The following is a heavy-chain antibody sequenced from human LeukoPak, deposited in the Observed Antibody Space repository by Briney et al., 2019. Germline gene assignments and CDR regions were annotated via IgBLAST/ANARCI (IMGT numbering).Heavy chain of an antibody. CDR2: IRYDGSNK. CDR1: GFTFSSYG. V-gene: IGHV3-30*02. CDR3: AKASSGYDEYNWFDP. D-gene: IGHD5-12*01. J-gene: IGHJ5*02. Sequence: GGPLRLSCAASGFTFSSYGMHWVRQAPGKGLEWVAFIRYDGSNKYYADSVKGRFTISRDNSKNTLYLQMNSLRAEDTAVYYCAKASSGYDEYNWFDPWGQGTLVTVSS.